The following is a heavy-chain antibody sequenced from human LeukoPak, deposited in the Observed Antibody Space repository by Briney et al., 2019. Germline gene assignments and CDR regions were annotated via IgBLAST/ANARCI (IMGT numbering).Heavy chain of an antibody. CDR3: ARGAAGNWFDH. Sequence: PGGSLRLSCAASGFTFSDYYMTWIRQAPGKGGEWGSYISNTGSSIYYADSVKGRFTISRDNAKNSLYLKMNSLRAEDTAAYYCARGAAGNWFDHWGQGTLVTVSS. J-gene: IGHJ5*02. V-gene: IGHV3-11*04. CDR1: GFTFSDYY. CDR2: ISNTGSSI. D-gene: IGHD2-15*01.